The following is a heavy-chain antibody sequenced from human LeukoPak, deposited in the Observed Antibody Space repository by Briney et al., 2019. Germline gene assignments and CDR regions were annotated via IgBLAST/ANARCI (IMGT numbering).Heavy chain of an antibody. J-gene: IGHJ4*02. D-gene: IGHD4-17*01. CDR1: GFTISSNY. Sequence: GGSLRLSCAASGFTISSNYMSWVRRAPGKGLEWVSVIYSGGSTYYADSVKGRFTISRDNSKNTLYLQMNSLRAEDTAVYYCARDDPYGDHLFDYWGQGTLVTVSS. CDR2: IYSGGST. V-gene: IGHV3-66*01. CDR3: ARDDPYGDHLFDY.